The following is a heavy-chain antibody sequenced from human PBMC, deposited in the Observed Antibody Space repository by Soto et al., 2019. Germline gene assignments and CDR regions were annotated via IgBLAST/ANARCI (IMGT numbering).Heavy chain of an antibody. CDR3: TTGLATAVYYFDN. J-gene: IGHJ4*02. V-gene: IGHV3-15*01. CDR1: GFTFHNAW. CDR2: IKSNTDGGTT. Sequence: PGGSLRLSCAASGFTFHNAWMSWVRQAPGKGLEWLGRIKSNTDGGTTDYAAPVKDRFTISRDDSRNTVYLEMNRLKSEDTAVYYCTTGLATAVYYFDNWGRGTLVTVSS. D-gene: IGHD6-13*01.